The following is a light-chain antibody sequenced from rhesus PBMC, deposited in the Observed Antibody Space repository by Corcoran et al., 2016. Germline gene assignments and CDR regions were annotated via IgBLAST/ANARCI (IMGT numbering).Light chain of an antibody. J-gene: IGKJ4*01. Sequence: EIVMTQSPATLSLSPGETATLSCRASESVGCYLAWDQQKPGQAPKPLVHSAYFRATGIPDRLSGSGSRTELPLTISGLGPEYVGVYHCQQYNDLLTFGGGTKVELK. CDR2: SAY. CDR3: QQYNDLLT. CDR1: ESVGCY. V-gene: IGKV3-40*03.